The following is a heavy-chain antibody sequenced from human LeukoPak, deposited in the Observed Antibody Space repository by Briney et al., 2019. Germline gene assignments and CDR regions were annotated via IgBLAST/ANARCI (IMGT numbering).Heavy chain of an antibody. Sequence: ASVKVSCKASGYTFTGYYMHWVRQAPGQGLEWMGWINPNSGGTNYARKFQGRVTMTRDTSISTAYMELSRLRSDDTAVYYCARGGYYDSSGYYYGESTIDYWGQGTLVTVSS. CDR2: INPNSGGT. D-gene: IGHD3-22*01. CDR3: ARGGYYDSSGYYYGESTIDY. CDR1: GYTFTGYY. J-gene: IGHJ4*02. V-gene: IGHV1-2*02.